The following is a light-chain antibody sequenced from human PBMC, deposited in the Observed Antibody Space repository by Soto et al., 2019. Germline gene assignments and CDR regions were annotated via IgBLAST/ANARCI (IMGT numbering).Light chain of an antibody. CDR3: QQYANWPPVI. CDR1: QSVSGK. CDR2: AAS. J-gene: IGKJ4*01. V-gene: IGKV3-15*01. Sequence: ETVMTQSPATLSVSPGERLTLSCRASQSVSGKVAWYQQKPGQPPSLLIYAASTRATGVPARFSGSGSGTEFTLTITSLQSEDFAVYLCQQYANWPPVIFGGGTKVEIK.